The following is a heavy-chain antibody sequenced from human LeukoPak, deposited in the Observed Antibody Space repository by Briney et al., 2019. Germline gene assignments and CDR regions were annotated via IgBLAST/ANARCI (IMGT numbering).Heavy chain of an antibody. CDR3: ARVLGSFVVPAANIRFDP. D-gene: IGHD2-2*01. J-gene: IGHJ5*02. V-gene: IGHV1-69*05. Sequence: SVKVSCKASGGTFSSYAISWVRQAPGQGLEWMGGIIPIFGTANYAQKFQGRVTITTDESTSTAYMELSSLRSEDTAVYYCARVLGSFVVPAANIRFDPWGQGTLVTVSS. CDR2: IIPIFGTA. CDR1: GGTFSSYA.